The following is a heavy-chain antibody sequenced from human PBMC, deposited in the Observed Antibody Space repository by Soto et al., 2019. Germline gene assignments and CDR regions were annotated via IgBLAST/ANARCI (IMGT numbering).Heavy chain of an antibody. CDR3: ARGSIPGSSWGRGYYFDY. D-gene: IGHD6-13*01. J-gene: IGHJ4*02. CDR1: GFTFSSYG. CDR2: VWYDGSNK. V-gene: IGHV3-33*01. Sequence: QVQLVESGGGVVQPGRSLRLSCAASGFTFSSYGMHWVRQAPGKGLEWVAVVWYDGSNKYYADSVKGRFTISRDNSKKTGYLQTNSLRAEDTVVYYCARGSIPGSSWGRGYYFDYWGQGTLVTVSS.